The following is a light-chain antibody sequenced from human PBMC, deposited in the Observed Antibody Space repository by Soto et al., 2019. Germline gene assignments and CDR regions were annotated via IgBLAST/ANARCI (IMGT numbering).Light chain of an antibody. J-gene: IGLJ1*01. Sequence: QSVLTQPASVSGSPGQSITISCTGSSSAVGSYRFVSWYQHHPGKVPKLIFYEGGKRPSGVSNRFSGSEPGNTASLTISGLQAEDEADYYCGSSAPSRTFVFGTGTKLTVL. CDR3: GSSAPSRTFV. CDR1: SSAVGSYRF. V-gene: IGLV2-23*01. CDR2: EGG.